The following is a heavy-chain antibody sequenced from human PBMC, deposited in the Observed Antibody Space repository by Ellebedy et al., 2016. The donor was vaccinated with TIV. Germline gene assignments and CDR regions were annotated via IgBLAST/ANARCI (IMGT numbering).Heavy chain of an antibody. V-gene: IGHV3-49*03. CDR2: IRSKDYGGTK. CDR3: TRHRRRLAPTRDLFDY. D-gene: IGHD3-3*02. CDR1: GFTFADYA. J-gene: IGHJ4*02. Sequence: PGGSLRLSCAASGFTFADYAMTWFRQAPGKGLEWVGFIRSKDYGGTKDYAASVKGRFTISRDDSKNIAYLQMNGLKTEDTAGYYCTRHRRRLAPTRDLFDYWGQGTLVTVSS.